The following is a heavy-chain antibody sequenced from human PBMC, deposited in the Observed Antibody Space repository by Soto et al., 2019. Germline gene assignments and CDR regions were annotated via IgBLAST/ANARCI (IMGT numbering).Heavy chain of an antibody. Sequence: QPGGSLRLSCAASGFTFSSYGMHWVRQAPGKGLEWVAVIWYDGSNKYYADSVKGRFTISRDNSKNTLYLQMNSLRAEDTAVYYCARGGIQLWPFLYYFDYWGQGTLVTVSS. V-gene: IGHV3-33*01. J-gene: IGHJ4*02. CDR1: GFTFSSYG. D-gene: IGHD5-18*01. CDR2: IWYDGSNK. CDR3: ARGGIQLWPFLYYFDY.